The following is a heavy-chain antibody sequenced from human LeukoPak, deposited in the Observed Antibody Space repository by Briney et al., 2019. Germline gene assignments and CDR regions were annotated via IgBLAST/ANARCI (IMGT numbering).Heavy chain of an antibody. D-gene: IGHD6-6*01. CDR1: VGSFSGYY. CDR3: ASALYSSSSPFDY. J-gene: IGHJ4*02. CDR2: INHSAST. V-gene: IGHV4-34*01. Sequence: SETLSLTCVVYVGSFSGYYWSWIRQPPGKGVEWIGEINHSASTNYNPSLQSRVTISVDTSKNQFSLKLSSVTAADAAVYYCASALYSSSSPFDYWGQGTPVTVSS.